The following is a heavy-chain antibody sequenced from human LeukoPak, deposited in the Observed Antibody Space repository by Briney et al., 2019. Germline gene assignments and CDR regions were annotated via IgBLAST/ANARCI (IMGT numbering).Heavy chain of an antibody. D-gene: IGHD6-13*01. Sequence: GRSLRLSCAASGFTFSSYGMHWVRLAPGKGLEWVAVIWYGGSNKYYADSVKGRFTISRDNSKNTLYLQMNSLRAEDTAVYYCAKGGRIAAADWFDLWGQGTLVTVSS. CDR3: AKGGRIAAADWFDL. J-gene: IGHJ5*02. CDR2: IWYGGSNK. CDR1: GFTFSSYG. V-gene: IGHV3-30*18.